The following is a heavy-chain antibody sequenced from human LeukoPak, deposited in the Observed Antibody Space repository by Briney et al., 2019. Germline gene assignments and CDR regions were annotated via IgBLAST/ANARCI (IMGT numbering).Heavy chain of an antibody. CDR1: GGSFTSNTYS. D-gene: IGHD6-13*01. V-gene: IGHV4-39*01. CDR2: IYYSGST. Sequence: SETLSLTCTVSGGSFTSNTYSWAWIRQPPGKGLEWIGSIYYSGSTYYNPSLKSRVTISVDTSKNQFSLKLSSVTAADTAVYYCARHREQLVGYYYYYYMDVWGKGTTVTISS. J-gene: IGHJ6*03. CDR3: ARHREQLVGYYYYYYMDV.